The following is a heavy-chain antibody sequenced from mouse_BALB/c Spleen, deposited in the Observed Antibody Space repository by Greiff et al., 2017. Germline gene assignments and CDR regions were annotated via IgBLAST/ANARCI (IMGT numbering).Heavy chain of an antibody. CDR1: GDSITSGY. D-gene: IGHD1-1*01. CDR2: ISYSGST. J-gene: IGHJ4*01. Sequence: EVQVVESGPSLVKPSQTLSLTCSVTGDSITSGYWNWIRKFPGNKLEYMGYISYSGSTYYNPSLKSRISITRDTSKNQYYLQLNSVTTEDTATYYCARLGYYGSSSYYAMDYWGQGTSVTVSS. CDR3: ARLGYYGSSSYYAMDY. V-gene: IGHV3-8*02.